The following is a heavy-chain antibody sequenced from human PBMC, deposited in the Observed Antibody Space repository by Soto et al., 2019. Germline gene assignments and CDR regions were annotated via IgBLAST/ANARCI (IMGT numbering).Heavy chain of an antibody. D-gene: IGHD1-1*01. CDR2: IYATGTT. CDR1: GASISGFC. Sequence: PSETLSLTCTVSGASISGFCWSWIRKSAGKGLEWIGRIYATGTTDYNPSLKSRVMMSVDTSKKQFSLKLRSATAADTAVYYCGRDGMKTLRDWFDPWGQGISVTVSS. CDR3: GRDGMKTLRDWFDP. J-gene: IGHJ5*02. V-gene: IGHV4-4*07.